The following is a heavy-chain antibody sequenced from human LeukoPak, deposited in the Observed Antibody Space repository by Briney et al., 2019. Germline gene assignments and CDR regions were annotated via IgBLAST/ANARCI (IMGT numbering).Heavy chain of an antibody. CDR1: GGPISSSY. CDR3: ARDASGEIDF. V-gene: IGHV4-59*12. CDR2: IYYSGNT. J-gene: IGHJ4*02. D-gene: IGHD3-10*01. Sequence: SETLSLTCTVSGGPISSSYWSWIRQPPGKGLEWIGFIYYSGNTNYNPSLKSRVTMSVDTSKNQFSLKLTSVTAADTGVYYCARDASGEIDFWGQGTLVTVSS.